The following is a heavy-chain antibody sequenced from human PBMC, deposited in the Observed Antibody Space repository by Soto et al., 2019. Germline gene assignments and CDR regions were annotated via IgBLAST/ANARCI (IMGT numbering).Heavy chain of an antibody. Sequence: PGGSLRLSCVASGFAFRSYGMNWVRQAPGKGLEWVSSISTSSSAIYYTDSVKGRFTISRDNARNSLYLQMKSLRAEDTAVYFCARDGADYDILTGHYDYYYHGMDVWGQGTTVTVSS. J-gene: IGHJ6*02. CDR3: ARDGADYDILTGHYDYYYHGMDV. V-gene: IGHV3-21*06. D-gene: IGHD3-9*01. CDR2: ISTSSSAI. CDR1: GFAFRSYG.